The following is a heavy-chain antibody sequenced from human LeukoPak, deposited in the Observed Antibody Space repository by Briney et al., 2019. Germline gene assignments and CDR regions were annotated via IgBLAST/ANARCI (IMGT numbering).Heavy chain of an antibody. V-gene: IGHV3-30*02. CDR3: AKVGSGWYGVDY. CDR1: GLIFSGYG. CDR2: IRYDGSNK. D-gene: IGHD6-19*01. J-gene: IGHJ4*02. Sequence: GGSLRLSCAAPGLIFSGYGMHWVRQAPGKGLEWVAFIRYDGSNKNYAESVKGRFTISRDNSKNTLYLQMNSLRTEDTAVYYCAKVGSGWYGVDYWGQGTLVTVSS.